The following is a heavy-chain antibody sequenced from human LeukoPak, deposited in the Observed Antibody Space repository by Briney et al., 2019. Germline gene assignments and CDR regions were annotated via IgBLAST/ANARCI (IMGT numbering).Heavy chain of an antibody. Sequence: SQTLSLTCAISGDRVSADSATGNWIRQSPSRGLEWLGKTYYRSNRSKWSSDYALSVKSRITISPDTSKNEFSLQLNSVTPEDTAVYYCTRANYRAFDIWGQGTMVTVSS. D-gene: IGHD5-24*01. J-gene: IGHJ3*02. CDR2: TYYRSNRSKWSS. V-gene: IGHV6-1*01. CDR1: GDRVSADSAT. CDR3: TRANYRAFDI.